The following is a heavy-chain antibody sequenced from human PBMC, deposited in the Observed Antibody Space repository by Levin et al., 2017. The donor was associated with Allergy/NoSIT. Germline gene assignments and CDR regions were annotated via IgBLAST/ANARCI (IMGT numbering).Heavy chain of an antibody. Sequence: PGGSLRLSCAASGFTFSSYSMNWVRQAPGKGLEWVSSISSSSSYIYYADSVKGRFTISRDNAKNSLYLQMNSLRAEDTAVYYCARDQGEFGVVITPDAFDIWGQGTMVTVSS. CDR3: ARDQGEFGVVITPDAFDI. J-gene: IGHJ3*02. V-gene: IGHV3-21*01. D-gene: IGHD3-3*01. CDR1: GFTFSSYS. CDR2: ISSSSSYI.